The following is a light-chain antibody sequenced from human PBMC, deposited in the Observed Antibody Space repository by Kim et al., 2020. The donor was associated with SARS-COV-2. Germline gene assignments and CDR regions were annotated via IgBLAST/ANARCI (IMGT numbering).Light chain of an antibody. J-gene: IGKJ2*01. CDR2: AAS. Sequence: AIRMTQSPSSLSASTGDRVTITCRASQGISSYLAWYQQKPGKAPKLLIYAASTLQSGVPSRFSGSGSGTDFTLTISCLQSEDFATYYCQQYYSHQYTFGQGTKLEI. V-gene: IGKV1-8*01. CDR3: QQYYSHQYT. CDR1: QGISSY.